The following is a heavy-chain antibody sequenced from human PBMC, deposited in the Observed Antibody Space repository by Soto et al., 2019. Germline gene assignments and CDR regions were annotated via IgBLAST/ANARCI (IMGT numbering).Heavy chain of an antibody. CDR2: ISGSGGST. D-gene: IGHD2-15*01. CDR1: GFTFSSYA. CDR3: ARVGYCSGGSCEPFYYYYYGMDV. Sequence: GGSLRLSCAASGFTFSSYAMSWVRQAPGKGLEWVSAISGSGGSTYYADSVKGRFTISRDNSKNTLYLQMNSLRDEDTAVYYCARVGYCSGGSCEPFYYYYYGMDVWGQGTTVTVSS. J-gene: IGHJ6*02. V-gene: IGHV3-23*01.